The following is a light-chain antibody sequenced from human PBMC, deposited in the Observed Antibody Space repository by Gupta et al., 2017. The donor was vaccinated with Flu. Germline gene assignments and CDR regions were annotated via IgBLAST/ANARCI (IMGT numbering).Light chain of an antibody. Sequence: DIQMTQSPSSLSASVGDRVTITCRASQRISSYLNWYQQKPGKAPKLLIYAASRLQSGVPSRFSGSGSGTDFTLTISSRQPEDFATYYCQHRDSTPLTFGGGTKVDIK. V-gene: IGKV1-39*01. J-gene: IGKJ4*01. CDR3: QHRDSTPLT. CDR2: AAS. CDR1: QRISSY.